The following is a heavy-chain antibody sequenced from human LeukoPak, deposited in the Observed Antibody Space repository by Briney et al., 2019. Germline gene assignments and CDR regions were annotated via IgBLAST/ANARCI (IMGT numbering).Heavy chain of an antibody. Sequence: GGSLRLSCAASRFTFSSYAMSWVRQAPGKGLEWVSSVSGGGGSTYYADSVKGRFTVSRDNSKNTLYLQMSSLRVEDTAVYFCAKSSYYDSSGYYREYYFDYWGQGTLVTVSS. D-gene: IGHD3-22*01. CDR3: AKSSYYDSSGYYREYYFDY. V-gene: IGHV3-23*01. CDR2: VSGGGGST. CDR1: RFTFSSYA. J-gene: IGHJ4*02.